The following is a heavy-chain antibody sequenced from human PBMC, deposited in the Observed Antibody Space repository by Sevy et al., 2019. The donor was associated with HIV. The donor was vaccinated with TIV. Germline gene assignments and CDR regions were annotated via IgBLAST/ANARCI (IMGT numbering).Heavy chain of an antibody. CDR2: INPNSGGT. V-gene: IGHV1-2*02. Sequence: ASVKVSCKASGYTFTGYYMHWVRQAPGQGLEWMGWINPNSGGTNYAQKFQGRVTMTRDTSIITAYMELSRLRSDDTAVYYCARAKLPGIAAAGLDYWGQGTLVTVSS. CDR1: GYTFTGYY. CDR3: ARAKLPGIAAAGLDY. D-gene: IGHD6-13*01. J-gene: IGHJ4*02.